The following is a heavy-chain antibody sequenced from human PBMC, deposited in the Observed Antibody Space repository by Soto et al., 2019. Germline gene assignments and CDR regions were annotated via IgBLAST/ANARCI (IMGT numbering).Heavy chain of an antibody. Sequence: SETLSLTCTVSGGSISSSGYYWGWIRQPPGKGLEWIGSIYYSGSTYYNPSLKSRVTISVDTSKNQFSLKLSSVTAADTAVYYCARHGGRGIRGIAVAGTFDYWGQGTLVTVSS. D-gene: IGHD6-19*01. J-gene: IGHJ4*02. CDR3: ARHGGRGIRGIAVAGTFDY. CDR1: GGSISSSGYY. CDR2: IYYSGST. V-gene: IGHV4-39*01.